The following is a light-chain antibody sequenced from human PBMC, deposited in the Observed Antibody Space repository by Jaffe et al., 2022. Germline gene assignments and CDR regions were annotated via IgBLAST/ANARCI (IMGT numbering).Light chain of an antibody. CDR1: TGAVTSGHY. J-gene: IGLJ3*02. V-gene: IGLV7-46*01. CDR2: DAS. CDR3: FLVYSGGRPV. Sequence: QAVVTQEPSLTVSPGGTVTLTCGSSTGAVTSGHYPYWFQQKPGQAPRTLIYDASNKHSWTPARFSGSLLGGKAALTLSGAQPEDEAEYFCFLVYSGGRPVLGGGTKLTVL.